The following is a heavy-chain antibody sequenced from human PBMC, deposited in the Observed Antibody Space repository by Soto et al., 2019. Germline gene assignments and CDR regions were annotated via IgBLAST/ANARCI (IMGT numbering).Heavy chain of an antibody. CDR1: GYSFNPFW. V-gene: IGHV5-51*01. D-gene: IGHD3-22*01. Sequence: GESLKISCKGSGYSFNPFWIGWVRQMPGKGLEWMGIIHPGDSDTRYSPSFQGQVTISADKSITTAYLQWSSLKASDTAMYYCARLHHITGHYNDAFDIWGQGTMVIVSS. CDR2: IHPGDSDT. CDR3: ARLHHITGHYNDAFDI. J-gene: IGHJ3*02.